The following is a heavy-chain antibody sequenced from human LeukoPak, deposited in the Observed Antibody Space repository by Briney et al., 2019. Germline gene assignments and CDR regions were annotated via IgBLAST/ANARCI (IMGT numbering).Heavy chain of an antibody. CDR3: AREAGDSSGWYKWFVP. CDR2: IKQDGREK. D-gene: IGHD6-19*01. V-gene: IGHV3-7*01. Sequence: PGGSLRLSCAASGFTFSSYWKSWVRQPPGTGREGVCNIKQDGREKNYVDPVQGGFTISRDKAKNSMYLQMNSLRATATAVYYCAREAGDSSGWYKWFVPWGQGTLVTVSS. CDR1: GFTFSSYW. J-gene: IGHJ5*02.